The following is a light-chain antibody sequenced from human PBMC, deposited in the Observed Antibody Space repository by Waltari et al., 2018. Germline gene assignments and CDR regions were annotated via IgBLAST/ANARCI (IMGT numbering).Light chain of an antibody. J-gene: IGKJ4*01. CDR1: QSVRVY. CDR3: QQRHNWPLT. Sequence: EIVLTQSPATLSLSPGERATLSCRASQSVRVYLAWYPQKPGQAPRLLIYDTSNRASGTPDRFSGSGSGTDFSLSISSLEPEDFAVYYCQQRHNWPLTFGGGTKVEIK. V-gene: IGKV3-11*01. CDR2: DTS.